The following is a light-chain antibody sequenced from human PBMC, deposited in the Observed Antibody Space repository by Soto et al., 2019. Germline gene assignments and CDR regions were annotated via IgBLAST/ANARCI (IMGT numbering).Light chain of an antibody. CDR1: PSVSSY. J-gene: IGKJ1*01. V-gene: IGKV3-11*01. CDR2: DAS. Sequence: EIVLTQSPATLSLSPGERATLSCRASPSVSSYLAWYQQKPGQAPGLLIYDASNRATGIPARFSGSGAGTDCTHTISSLEPEDWAVYYGQRRSNWTATGTGGQGTKVDIK. CDR3: QRRSNWTATGT.